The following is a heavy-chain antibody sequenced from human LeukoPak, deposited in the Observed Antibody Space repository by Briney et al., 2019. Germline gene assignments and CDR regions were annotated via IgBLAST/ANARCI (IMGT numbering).Heavy chain of an antibody. V-gene: IGHV3-30*02. J-gene: IGHJ4*02. CDR2: IRYDGSDK. Sequence: GGSLRLSCAASGFTFSSYGMHWVRQAPGKGLEWVAFIRYDGSDKYYADSVKGRFTISRDNSKNTLYLQMNSLRAEDTAVYYCAKSTREYYYGSGSYIKSDYFDYWDQGTLVTVSS. D-gene: IGHD3-10*01. CDR1: GFTFSSYG. CDR3: AKSTREYYYGSGSYIKSDYFDY.